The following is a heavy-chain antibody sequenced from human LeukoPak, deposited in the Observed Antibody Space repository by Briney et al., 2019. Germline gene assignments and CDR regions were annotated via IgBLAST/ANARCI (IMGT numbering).Heavy chain of an antibody. CDR1: GFTFSSYW. CDR2: IKQDGSEK. Sequence: PGGSLRLSCAASGFTFSSYWMSWVRQAPGKGLEWVASIKQDGSEKYCVDSVKGRFTISRDNANNSLYLQMNSLRADDTAVYYCARDIVLLKAAPPGLFDACGQGALVTVSS. CDR3: ARDIVLLKAAPPGLFDA. V-gene: IGHV3-7*01. J-gene: IGHJ5*02. D-gene: IGHD6-6*01.